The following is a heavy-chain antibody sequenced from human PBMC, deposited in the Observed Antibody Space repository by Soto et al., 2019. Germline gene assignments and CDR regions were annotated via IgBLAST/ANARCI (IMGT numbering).Heavy chain of an antibody. J-gene: IGHJ5*02. V-gene: IGHV4-30-4*02. CDR1: GDSINSGDFF. Sequence: SDTLSLTSAASGDSINSGDFFWSWIRQPPGRALEWIASISHTGSTYYNPSLKSRVAIRVDTSWKQFSLKMLSVTAADTAVYYCARERASDRNRPSHPWGQCTLVIVS. CDR3: ARERASDRNRPSHP. D-gene: IGHD2-2*01. CDR2: ISHTGST.